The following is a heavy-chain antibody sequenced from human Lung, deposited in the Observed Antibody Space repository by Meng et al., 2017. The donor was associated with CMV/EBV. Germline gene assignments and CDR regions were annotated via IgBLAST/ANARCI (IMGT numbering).Heavy chain of an antibody. J-gene: IGHJ3*01. D-gene: IGHD2-21*01. V-gene: IGHV1-2*02. Sequence: ASVXVSXXASGYTFIGYYMHWVRQAPGQGLEWMGWIHPYTGDTNYAQKFQGRVIMTRDMSINTVYMELSRLRSDDTAVYYCARVQFLETANDAFDLWGQGTXVTVSS. CDR2: IHPYTGDT. CDR3: ARVQFLETANDAFDL. CDR1: GYTFIGYY.